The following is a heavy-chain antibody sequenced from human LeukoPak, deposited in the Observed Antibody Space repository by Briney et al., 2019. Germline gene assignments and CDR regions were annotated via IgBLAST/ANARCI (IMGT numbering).Heavy chain of an antibody. V-gene: IGHV3-30-3*01. CDR2: ISYDGSNK. J-gene: IGHJ5*02. CDR3: ARSQEVLFDP. D-gene: IGHD1-26*01. CDR1: GFTFSSYA. Sequence: GGSLRLSCAASGFTFSSYAMHWVRQAPGKGLEWVAVISYDGSNKYYADSVKGRITISRDNSKNTLYLQMNSLRAEDTAVYYCARSQEVLFDPWGQGTLVTVSS.